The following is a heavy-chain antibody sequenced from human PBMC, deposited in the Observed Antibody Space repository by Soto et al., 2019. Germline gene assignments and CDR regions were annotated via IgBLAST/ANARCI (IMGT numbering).Heavy chain of an antibody. CDR1: GFTFSSYS. D-gene: IGHD3-10*01. CDR2: ISNNGSNK. Sequence: GGSLRLSCAASGFTFSSYSMDWVRQAPGKGLEWVAVISNNGSNKYYADSVKGRFTISRDNSKNTLYLQMNSLRAEDTAVYYCARDGPGFGAPVEYYYMDVWGKGTTVTVSS. CDR3: ARDGPGFGAPVEYYYMDV. V-gene: IGHV3-33*08. J-gene: IGHJ6*03.